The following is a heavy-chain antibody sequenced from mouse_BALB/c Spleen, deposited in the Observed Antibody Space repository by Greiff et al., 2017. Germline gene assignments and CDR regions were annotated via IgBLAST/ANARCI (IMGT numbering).Heavy chain of an antibody. CDR1: GFDFSRYW. D-gene: IGHD4-1*01. V-gene: IGHV4-1*02. CDR2: INPDSSTI. Sequence: EVKLMESGGGLVQPGGSLKLSCAASGFDFSRYWMSWVRQAPGKGLEWIGEINPDSSTINYTPSLKDKFIISRDNAKNTLYLQMSKVRSEDTALYYCARQGGANWPWFAYWGQGTLVTVSA. J-gene: IGHJ3*01. CDR3: ARQGGANWPWFAY.